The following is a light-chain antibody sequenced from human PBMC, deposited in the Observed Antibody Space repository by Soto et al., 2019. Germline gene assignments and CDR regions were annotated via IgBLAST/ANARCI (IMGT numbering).Light chain of an antibody. V-gene: IGKV3-20*01. J-gene: IGKJ1*01. CDR2: GAS. CDR1: QSVRSSY. CDR3: QQYGSFRT. Sequence: EIVLTQSPGTLSLSPGERATLSCRASQSVRSSYLAWYQQKPGQAPRLLIYGASSRATGIPDRFSGSGSGTDFTLTISRLEPEDFAVYYCQQYGSFRTFGQGTKVEIK.